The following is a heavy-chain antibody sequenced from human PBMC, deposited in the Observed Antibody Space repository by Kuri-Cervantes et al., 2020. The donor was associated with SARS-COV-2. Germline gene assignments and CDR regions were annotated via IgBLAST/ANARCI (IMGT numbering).Heavy chain of an antibody. V-gene: IGHV3-15*01. CDR1: GFTFSDVW. CDR3: ITDNWRAAYAFEM. CDR2: VKSKIDGEAK. Sequence: GESLNIYCVASGFTFSDVWIGWVRQAPGKGLQWVGRVKSKIDGEAKDLGAPVKDRFTISREDSKNILYLQMNSLKTEDTAVYYCITDNWRAAYAFEMWGLGTMVTVSS. J-gene: IGHJ3*02. D-gene: IGHD6-25*01.